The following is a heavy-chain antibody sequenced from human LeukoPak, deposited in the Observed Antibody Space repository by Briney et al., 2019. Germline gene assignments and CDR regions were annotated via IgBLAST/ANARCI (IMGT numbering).Heavy chain of an antibody. CDR2: IYSGGDT. CDR3: ASHYCSGGSCFFDF. V-gene: IGHV3-53*01. J-gene: IGHJ4*02. Sequence: GGSLRLSCAASGFSVSDNYVSWVRQAPGKGLVWVSIIYSGGDTYYADSVKGRFTISKDNSKNTIYLQMNSLTAEDTAVYYCASHYCSGGSCFFDFWGQGTLVTVSS. D-gene: IGHD2-15*01. CDR1: GFSVSDNY.